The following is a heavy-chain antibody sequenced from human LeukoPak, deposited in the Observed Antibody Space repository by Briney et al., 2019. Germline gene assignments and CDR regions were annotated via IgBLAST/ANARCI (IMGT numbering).Heavy chain of an antibody. J-gene: IGHJ4*02. D-gene: IGHD2-2*01. CDR1: GFTFGSYA. CDR2: ISGSGGST. CDR3: AKDCTSTNCYVDY. Sequence: GGSLRLSCAASGFTFGSYAMSWVRQAPGKGLEWVSAISGSGGSTYYADSVKGRFTISRDNSRNTLYLQMNSLRAEDTALYYCAKDCTSTNCYVDYWGQGTLVTVSS. V-gene: IGHV3-23*01.